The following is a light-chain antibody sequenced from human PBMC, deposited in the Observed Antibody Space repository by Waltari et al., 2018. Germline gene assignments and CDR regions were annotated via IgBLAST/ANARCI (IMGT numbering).Light chain of an antibody. Sequence: SYVLTQPPSVSVAPGKTATITCGGGHIGRKRVHWYQQKAGQAPVLVIHFDNDRPSGGPERFSGSNSGDTATLTISRVEAGDEADYYCQVWDSRSDRAFGGGTKLTVL. CDR3: QVWDSRSDRA. CDR2: FDN. J-gene: IGLJ2*01. V-gene: IGLV3-21*04. CDR1: HIGRKR.